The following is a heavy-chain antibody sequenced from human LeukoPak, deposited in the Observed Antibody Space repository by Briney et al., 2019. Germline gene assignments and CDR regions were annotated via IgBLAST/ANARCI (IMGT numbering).Heavy chain of an antibody. Sequence: ASVRVSCKTSNYTFTAYGLCWVRQAPGQGLEWMGWISRDSINTEYAQKFQGRVTMTTDTSTKTTYMELTGLTSDDTAVYYCAAPSMIRGSAFDYWGQGTLVTVSS. CDR3: AAPSMIRGSAFDY. CDR2: ISRDSINT. D-gene: IGHD3-10*01. V-gene: IGHV1-18*01. CDR1: NYTFTAYG. J-gene: IGHJ4*02.